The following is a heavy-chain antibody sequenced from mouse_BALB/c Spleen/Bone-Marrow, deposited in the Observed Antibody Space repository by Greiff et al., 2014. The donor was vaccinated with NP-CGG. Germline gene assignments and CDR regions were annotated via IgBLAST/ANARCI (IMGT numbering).Heavy chain of an antibody. CDR1: GSSLTNYG. CDR3: ARNYEGVGAMDY. Sequence: VQLQQSGPGLVQPSQSLSITCTVSGSSLTNYGVHWVRLSPGKGLEWLGVIWNSGNTNYNAAFISRLSINMDNSKSQVFFKMNSLQANDTAVYYCARNYEGVGAMDYWGQGTSVTVSS. D-gene: IGHD1-1*01. CDR2: IWNSGNT. J-gene: IGHJ4*01. V-gene: IGHV2-2*02.